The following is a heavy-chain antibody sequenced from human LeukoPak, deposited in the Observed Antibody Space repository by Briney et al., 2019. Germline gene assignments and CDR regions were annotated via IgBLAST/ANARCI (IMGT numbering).Heavy chain of an antibody. CDR2: IYTSGST. D-gene: IGHD3-22*01. J-gene: IGHJ4*02. CDR3: ARAGHYDSSGYYIDY. Sequence: PSETLSLTCTVSDGSISTYYWSWIRQPAGKGLEWIGRIYTSGSTNYNPSLKSRVTMSVDTSKNQFSLKLSSVTAADTAVYYCARAGHYDSSGYYIDYWGQGTLVTVSS. CDR1: DGSISTYY. V-gene: IGHV4-4*07.